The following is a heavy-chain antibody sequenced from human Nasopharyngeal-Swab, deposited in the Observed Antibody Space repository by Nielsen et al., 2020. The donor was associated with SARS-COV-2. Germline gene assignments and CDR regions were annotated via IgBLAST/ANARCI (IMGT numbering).Heavy chain of an antibody. J-gene: IGHJ4*02. D-gene: IGHD6-19*01. V-gene: IGHV3-33*01. CDR2: IWYDGSNE. Sequence: GESLKISCAASGFTFSSYGMHWVRQAPGKGLEWVAVIWYDGSNEYYADSVKGRFTISRDNSKNTLYLQMNSLRAEDTAVYYCARDKERAGYSSGWYGLGGQGTLVTVSS. CDR1: GFTFSSYG. CDR3: ARDKERAGYSSGWYGL.